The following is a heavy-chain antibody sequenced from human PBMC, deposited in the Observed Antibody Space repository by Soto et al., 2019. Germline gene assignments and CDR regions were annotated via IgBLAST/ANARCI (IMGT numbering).Heavy chain of an antibody. V-gene: IGHV3-48*04. CDR2: ISGGGTTT. Sequence: EVHLVESGGDLVQPGGSLRLSCAASGFSFSSFSMNWVRQAPGQGLEWVSDISGGGTTTYYADSVKGRFTISRDDAKNSLHLQMNSLQAEDTAVYYCARLGDYGSGSYWGQGTLGTVSS. CDR3: ARLGDYGSGSY. J-gene: IGHJ4*02. D-gene: IGHD3-10*01. CDR1: GFSFSSFS.